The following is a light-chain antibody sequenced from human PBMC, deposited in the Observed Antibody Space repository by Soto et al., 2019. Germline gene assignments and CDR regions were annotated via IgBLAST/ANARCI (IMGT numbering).Light chain of an antibody. CDR3: GTWDSSLSAGV. CDR2: DNN. J-gene: IGLJ2*01. Sequence: QSVLTQPPSVSAAPGQKVTISCTGSSSNIGNNYVSWYQQVPGTAPKLLIYDNNKRPSGIPDQFSGSKSGTSATLGITGLQTGDEADYFCGTWDSSLSAGVFGGGTNLTVL. V-gene: IGLV1-51*01. CDR1: SSNIGNNY.